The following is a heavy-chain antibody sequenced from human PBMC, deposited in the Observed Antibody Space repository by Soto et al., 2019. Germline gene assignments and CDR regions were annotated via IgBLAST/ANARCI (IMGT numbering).Heavy chain of an antibody. CDR2: IYYSGST. CDR1: GGSISSGGYY. J-gene: IGHJ4*02. D-gene: IGHD3-16*02. CDR3: ARAQDLYDYVWGSYRYTESYFDY. Sequence: SETLSLTCTVSGGSISSGGYYWSWIRQHPGKGLEWIGYIYYSGSTYYNPSLKSRVTISVDTSKNQFSLKLSSVTAADTAVYYCARAQDLYDYVWGSYRYTESYFDYWGQGTLVTVSS. V-gene: IGHV4-31*03.